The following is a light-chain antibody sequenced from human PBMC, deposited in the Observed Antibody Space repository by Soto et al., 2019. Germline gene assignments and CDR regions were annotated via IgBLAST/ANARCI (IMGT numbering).Light chain of an antibody. Sequence: QSVLTQAASVSGSPGQSITISCTGTSSDVGSYNLVSWYQQHPGKAPKLMIYEVSKRPSGLSNRFSGSKPGNTASLTISGLQAEDEADYYCCSYAGSRTPLIFGTGTKVTVL. V-gene: IGLV2-23*02. CDR1: SSDVGSYNL. CDR2: EVS. J-gene: IGLJ1*01. CDR3: CSYAGSRTPLI.